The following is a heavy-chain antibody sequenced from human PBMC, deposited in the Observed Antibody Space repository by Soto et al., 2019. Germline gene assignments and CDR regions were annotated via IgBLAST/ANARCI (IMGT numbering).Heavy chain of an antibody. V-gene: IGHV4-34*01. Sequence: KASETLSLTCAVYGGSFSGYYWSWIRQPPGKGLEWIGEINHSGSTNYNPSLKSRVTISVDTSKNQFSLKLSSVTAADTAVHYCARGYSSSWYDYYGMDVWGQGTTVTVSS. CDR2: INHSGST. CDR1: GGSFSGYY. J-gene: IGHJ6*02. D-gene: IGHD6-13*01. CDR3: ARGYSSSWYDYYGMDV.